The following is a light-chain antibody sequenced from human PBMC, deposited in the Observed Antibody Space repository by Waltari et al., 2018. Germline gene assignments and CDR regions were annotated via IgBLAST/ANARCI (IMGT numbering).Light chain of an antibody. J-gene: IGLJ1*01. CDR3: CSYAGDSTYV. Sequence: QSALTQPASVSGSPGQSITISCTGSSRAIGIYNFVSWYQHHPGKVPKLIIYEVSERPSGVSGRFSGSKSGNTASLTLSDLQPEDGADYYCCSYAGDSTYVFGTGTKVTVL. CDR2: EVS. V-gene: IGLV2-23*02. CDR1: SRAIGIYNF.